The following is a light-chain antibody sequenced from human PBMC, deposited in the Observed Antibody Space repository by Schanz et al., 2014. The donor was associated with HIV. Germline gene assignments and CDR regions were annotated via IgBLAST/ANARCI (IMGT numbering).Light chain of an antibody. V-gene: IGKV3-15*01. Sequence: EIVLTQSPGTLSLSPGERVTLSCRASQSVGSSYLAWYQQKPGQAPRLLIYGASTRVTGIPARFSGSGSGTEFTLTISSLQSEDFAVYYCQQYNDWPPITFGQGTRLEIK. CDR1: QSVGSSY. J-gene: IGKJ5*01. CDR3: QQYNDWPPIT. CDR2: GAS.